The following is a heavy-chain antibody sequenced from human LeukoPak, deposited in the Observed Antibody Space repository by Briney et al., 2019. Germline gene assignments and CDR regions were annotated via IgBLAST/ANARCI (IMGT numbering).Heavy chain of an antibody. J-gene: IGHJ6*03. CDR2: IRYDGSNK. V-gene: IGHV3-30*02. Sequence: GGSLSLSCAASGFTFSSYGMHWVRQAPGKGLEWVAFIRYDGSNKYYADSVKGRFTISRDNSKNTLYLQRNSLRAEDTAVYYCAKDNRGYYYMDVWGKGTTVTISS. D-gene: IGHD2/OR15-2a*01. CDR3: AKDNRGYYYMDV. CDR1: GFTFSSYG.